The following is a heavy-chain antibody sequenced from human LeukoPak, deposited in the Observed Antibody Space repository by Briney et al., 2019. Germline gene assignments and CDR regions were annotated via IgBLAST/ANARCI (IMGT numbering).Heavy chain of an antibody. CDR1: GGSISSGSYY. J-gene: IGHJ4*02. D-gene: IGHD5-24*01. Sequence: SQTLSLTCTVSGGSISSGSYYWSWIRQPSGKGLEWIGYIYYSGSTNYNPSLKSRVTISVDTSKNQFSLKLSSVTAADTAVYYCARGRRDGYNQFDYWGQGTLVTVSS. CDR2: IYYSGST. CDR3: ARGRRDGYNQFDY. V-gene: IGHV4-61*01.